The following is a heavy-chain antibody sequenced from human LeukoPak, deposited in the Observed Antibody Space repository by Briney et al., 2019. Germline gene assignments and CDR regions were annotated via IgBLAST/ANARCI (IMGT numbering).Heavy chain of an antibody. CDR1: GYSFTSYW. CDR2: IYPGDSDT. D-gene: IGHD5-18*01. Sequence: GESLKISCKGSGYSFTSYWIGWVRQMPGKGLEWMGIIYPGDSDTIYSALFQGHVPVSADKSLSTAYLQWSSLKASDTAMYYCARLYSYQGPFDIWGQGTMVTVSS. J-gene: IGHJ3*02. CDR3: ARLYSYQGPFDI. V-gene: IGHV5-51*01.